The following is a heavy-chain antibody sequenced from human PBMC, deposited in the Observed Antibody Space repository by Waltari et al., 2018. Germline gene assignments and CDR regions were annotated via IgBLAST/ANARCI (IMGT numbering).Heavy chain of an antibody. CDR1: GCTFSTSG. J-gene: IGHJ4*02. V-gene: IGHV3-21*03. CDR3: VRALTTPNDF. D-gene: IGHD1-1*01. Sequence: EVQLVESGGGLVKHGESLRLDCAASGCTFSTSGMNWVRPAPGSGLEWVSFSSGGGSNIYYLDSVNVRFTISRVNDKNTLYLQLDSLTADDTAVYYCVRALTTPNDFWGQGTLVTVSS. CDR2: SSGGGSNI.